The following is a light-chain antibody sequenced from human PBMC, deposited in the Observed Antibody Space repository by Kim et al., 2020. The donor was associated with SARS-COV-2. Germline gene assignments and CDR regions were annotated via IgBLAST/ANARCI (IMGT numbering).Light chain of an antibody. V-gene: IGKV1-9*01. CDR2: AAS. Sequence: DIQLTQSPSFLSASVGDRVTITCRASQGISSYLAWYQQKPGKAPKLLIYAASTLQSGVPSRFSGSGSGTEFTLTISSLQPEDFATYYCQQCNSYPRTLGQGTKLEI. CDR1: QGISSY. J-gene: IGKJ2*01. CDR3: QQCNSYPRT.